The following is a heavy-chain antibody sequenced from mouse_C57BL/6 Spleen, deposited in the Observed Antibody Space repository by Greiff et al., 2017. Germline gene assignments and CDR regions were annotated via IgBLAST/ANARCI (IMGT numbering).Heavy chain of an antibody. CDR2: INPNNGGT. Sequence: VQLQQSGPELVKPGASVKISCKASGYTFTDYYMNWVKQSHGKSLEWIGDINPNNGGTSYNQKFKGKATLTVDKSSSTAYMELRSLTSEDSAVYYCSRRGKGLFDYWGQGTTLTVSS. CDR3: SRRGKGLFDY. J-gene: IGHJ2*01. CDR1: GYTFTDYY. D-gene: IGHD2-4*01. V-gene: IGHV1-26*01.